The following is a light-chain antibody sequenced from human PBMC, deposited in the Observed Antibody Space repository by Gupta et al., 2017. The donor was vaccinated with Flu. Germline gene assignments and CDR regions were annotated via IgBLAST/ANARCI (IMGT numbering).Light chain of an antibody. CDR3: QQTYRVPHS. V-gene: IGKV1-39*01. CDR1: QSIGNY. J-gene: IGKJ2*03. Sequence: IQMTQSPSSLSASVGDRVTIPCRASQSIGNYLNWYQLKPGKPPRLLIYAASRLQSGVPSRFSGSGFETDFTLTISTLQPEDFATYYCQQTYRVPHSFGQGTKVEIK. CDR2: AAS.